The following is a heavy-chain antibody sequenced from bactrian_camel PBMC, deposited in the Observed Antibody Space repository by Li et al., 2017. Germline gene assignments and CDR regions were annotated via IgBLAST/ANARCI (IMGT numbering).Heavy chain of an antibody. CDR1: SATSNTYY. CDR3: AVAPRELWGGCLSYPH. D-gene: IGHD5*01. J-gene: IGHJ4*01. CDR2: IYTQDGRT. V-gene: IGHV3S40*01. Sequence: VQLVESGGGSVQAGGSLTLSCASSSATSNTYYMGWFRQAPGKEREGVASIYTQDGRTAYADSVKGRFTISQDNNYNAVSLQMNNLEPEDTAMYYCAVAPRELWGGCLSYPHWGQGTQVTVS.